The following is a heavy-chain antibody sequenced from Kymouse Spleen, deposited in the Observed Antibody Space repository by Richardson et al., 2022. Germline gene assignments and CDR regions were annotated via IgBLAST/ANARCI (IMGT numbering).Heavy chain of an antibody. CDR2: INHSGST. Sequence: QVQLQQWGAGLLKPSETLSLTCAVYGGSFSGYYWSWIRQPPGKGLEWIGEINHSGSTNYNPSLKSRVTISVDTSKNQFSLKLSSVTAADTAVYYCAREGGAARRRYYFDYWGQGTLVTVSS. V-gene: IGHV4-34*01. J-gene: IGHJ4*02. CDR1: GGSFSGYY. D-gene: IGHD6-6*01. CDR3: AREGGAARRRYYFDY.